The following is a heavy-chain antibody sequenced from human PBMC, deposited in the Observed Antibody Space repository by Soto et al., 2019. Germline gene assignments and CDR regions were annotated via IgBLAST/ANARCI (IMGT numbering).Heavy chain of an antibody. D-gene: IGHD3-10*01. CDR2: ISGGGGST. CDR3: AKDGSPGWSWYFDY. J-gene: IGHJ4*02. CDR1: GFTLSDYA. Sequence: PGGSLRLSCAASGFTLSDYAIAWARQAPGKGLEWVSGISGGGGSTYYADSVKGRFTISRDNSRNTLYLQMNSLRAEDTAVYYCAKDGSPGWSWYFDYWGQGNLVTVSS. V-gene: IGHV3-23*01.